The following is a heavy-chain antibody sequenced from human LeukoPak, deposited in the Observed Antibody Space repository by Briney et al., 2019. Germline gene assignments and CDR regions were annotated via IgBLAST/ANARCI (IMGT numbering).Heavy chain of an antibody. CDR2: INPNSGAT. J-gene: IGHJ5*02. CDR1: GYTFTGYY. Sequence: ASVKVSCKASGYTFTGYYMHWVRQAPGQGLEWMGRINPNSGATNYAQKFQGRVTMTRDTSISTAYMELSRLRSDDTAVYYCARLCSGGSCYIGFDPWGQGTLVTVSS. CDR3: ARLCSGGSCYIGFDP. V-gene: IGHV1-2*06. D-gene: IGHD2-15*01.